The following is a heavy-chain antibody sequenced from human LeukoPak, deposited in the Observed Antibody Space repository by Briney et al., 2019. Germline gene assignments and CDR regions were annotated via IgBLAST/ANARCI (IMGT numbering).Heavy chain of an antibody. CDR1: GFTFSSYA. V-gene: IGHV3-23*01. Sequence: AGGSLRLSCAASGFTFSSYAVSWVRQAPGKGLEWVSAISGSGGSTYYADSVKGRFTISRDNSKNTLYLQMNSLRAEDTAVYYCARDYRDGSPYYYYYGMDVWGQGTTVTVSS. CDR3: ARDYRDGSPYYYYYGMDV. D-gene: IGHD5-24*01. CDR2: ISGSGGST. J-gene: IGHJ6*02.